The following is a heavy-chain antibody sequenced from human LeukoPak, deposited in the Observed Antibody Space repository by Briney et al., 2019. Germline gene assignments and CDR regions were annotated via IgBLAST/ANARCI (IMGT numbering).Heavy chain of an antibody. CDR1: GFTFGDYA. Sequence: PGGSLRLSCTASGFTFGDYAMSWFRQAPGKGLEWVGFIRSKAYGGTTEYAASVKGRFTISRDDSKSIAHLQMNSLKTEDTAVYYCTRGNILLRSHFDYWGQGTLVTVSS. J-gene: IGHJ4*02. CDR2: IRSKAYGGTT. D-gene: IGHD3-3*01. CDR3: TRGNILLRSHFDY. V-gene: IGHV3-49*03.